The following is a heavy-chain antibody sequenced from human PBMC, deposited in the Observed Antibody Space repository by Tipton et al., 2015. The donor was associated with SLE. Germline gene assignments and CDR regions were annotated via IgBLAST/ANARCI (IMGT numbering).Heavy chain of an antibody. CDR3: ASIAVAANY. J-gene: IGHJ4*02. Sequence: TLSLTCAVYGGSFSGYYWSWIRQPPGKGLEWIGEINHSGSTNYNPSLKSRVTISVDTSKNQFSLKLSSVTAADTAVYYCASIAVAANYWGQGTLVTVSS. V-gene: IGHV4-34*01. D-gene: IGHD6-19*01. CDR1: GGSFSGYY. CDR2: INHSGST.